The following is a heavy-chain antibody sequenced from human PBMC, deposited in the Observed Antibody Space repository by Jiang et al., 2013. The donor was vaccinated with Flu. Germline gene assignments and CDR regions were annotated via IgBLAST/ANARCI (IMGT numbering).Heavy chain of an antibody. CDR2: ISAYNGNT. V-gene: IGHV1-18*01. Sequence: GASVKVSCKASGYTFTSYGISWVRQAPGQGLEWMGWISAYNGNTNYAQKLQGRVTMTTDTSTSTAYMELRSLRSDDTAVYYCARRNIGYCSGGSCLGAYYYGMDVWGQGTTVTVSS. CDR3: ARRNIGYCSGGSCLGAYYYGMDV. J-gene: IGHJ6*02. CDR1: GYTFTSYG. D-gene: IGHD2-15*01.